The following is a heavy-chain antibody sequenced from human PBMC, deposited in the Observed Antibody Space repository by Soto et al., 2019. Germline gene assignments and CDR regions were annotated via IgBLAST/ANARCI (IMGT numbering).Heavy chain of an antibody. V-gene: IGHV3-23*01. Sequence: GGSLRLSCAASGFTFSSYAMSWVRQAPGKGLEWVSAISGSGGSTYYADSMKGRFTISRDNSKNTLYLQMNSLRAEDTAVYYCAKDLRGVYSSSYFDYWGQGTLVTVSS. CDR3: AKDLRGVYSSSYFDY. D-gene: IGHD6-6*01. CDR1: GFTFSSYA. CDR2: ISGSGGST. J-gene: IGHJ4*02.